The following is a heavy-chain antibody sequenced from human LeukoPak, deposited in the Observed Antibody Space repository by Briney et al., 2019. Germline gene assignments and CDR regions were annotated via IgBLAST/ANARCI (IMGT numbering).Heavy chain of an antibody. CDR2: IIPIFGTT. CDR1: GGTFSSYA. D-gene: IGHD1-7*01. Sequence: GSSVKVSCKASGGTFSSYAISWVRQAPGQGLEWMGRIIPIFGTTNYAQRFQGRVTITTDESTSTVYMELSSLRSEDTAVYYCARDPLELTSPSFAHYSDYWGQGTLVTVSS. CDR3: ARDPLELTSPSFAHYSDY. J-gene: IGHJ4*02. V-gene: IGHV1-69*05.